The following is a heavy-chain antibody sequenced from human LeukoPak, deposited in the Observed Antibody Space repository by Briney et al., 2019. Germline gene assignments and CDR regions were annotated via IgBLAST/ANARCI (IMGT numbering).Heavy chain of an antibody. Sequence: SETLSLTCTVSGYSIRSGFYWGWIRQSPGKGLEWIGNIYHSGITYYTPSLKSRVTISVDTSKNQFYLKLSSVTAADTAVYFCARGPYSYDSSGAFDIWGQGTMVTVSS. CDR3: ARGPYSYDSSGAFDI. J-gene: IGHJ3*02. CDR1: GYSIRSGFY. CDR2: IYHSGIT. V-gene: IGHV4-38-2*02. D-gene: IGHD3-22*01.